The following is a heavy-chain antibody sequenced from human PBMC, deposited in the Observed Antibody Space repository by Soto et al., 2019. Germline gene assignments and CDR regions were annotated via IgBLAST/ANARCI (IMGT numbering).Heavy chain of an antibody. CDR1: GLDFSTSA. D-gene: IGHD6-19*01. CDR3: AKEWAGASFDI. CDR2: ISFTVGTT. J-gene: IGHJ3*02. Sequence: GGSLRLFCEASGLDFSTSAMTWVRQAPGQGLEWVSSISFTVGTTYYADSVKGRFTISRDNSKNTLYLQMTSLRAEDTAIYFCAKEWAGASFDIWGHGTLVTDSP. V-gene: IGHV3-23*01.